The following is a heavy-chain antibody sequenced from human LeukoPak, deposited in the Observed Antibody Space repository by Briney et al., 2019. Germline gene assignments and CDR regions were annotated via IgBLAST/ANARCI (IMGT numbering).Heavy chain of an antibody. CDR2: ISSSSSYI. CDR3: AKVSGGGLYYDGMDV. Sequence: GGSLRLSCAASGFTFSSYSMNWVRQAPGKGLEWVSSISSSSSYIYYADSVKGRFTISRDSSKNTLYLQMNSLRAEDTAVYYCAKVSGGGLYYDGMDVWGQGTTVTVSS. D-gene: IGHD1-14*01. V-gene: IGHV3-21*04. J-gene: IGHJ6*02. CDR1: GFTFSSYS.